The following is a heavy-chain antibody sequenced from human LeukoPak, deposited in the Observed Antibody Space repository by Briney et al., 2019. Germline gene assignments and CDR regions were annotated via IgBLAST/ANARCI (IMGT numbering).Heavy chain of an antibody. D-gene: IGHD2-8*01. CDR1: GFHFSNFG. CDR3: ASEWPGF. CDR2: IRYDGSTT. Sequence: PGGSLRLSCTGSGFHFSNFGMHWVRQAPGKGLEWVTFIRYDGSTTYYADSVKGRFTISRDNSRNMVYLQMNSLRAEDTAVYYCASEWPGFWGQGTLVTVSS. V-gene: IGHV3-30*02. J-gene: IGHJ4*02.